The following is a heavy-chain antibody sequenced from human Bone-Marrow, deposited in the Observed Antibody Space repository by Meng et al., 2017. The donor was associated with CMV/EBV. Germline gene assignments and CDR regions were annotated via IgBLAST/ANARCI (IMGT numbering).Heavy chain of an antibody. CDR2: ISYDGSNK. J-gene: IGHJ6*02. CDR1: GFTFSSYA. V-gene: IGHV3-30-3*01. Sequence: GESLKISCAASGFTFSSYAMHWVRQAPGKGLEWVAVISYDGSNKYYADSVKGRFTISRDNSKNTLYLQMNSLRAEDTAVYYCARGPRGTIFGAATRWAYYYGMDVWGQGTTVTVSS. D-gene: IGHD3-3*01. CDR3: ARGPRGTIFGAATRWAYYYGMDV.